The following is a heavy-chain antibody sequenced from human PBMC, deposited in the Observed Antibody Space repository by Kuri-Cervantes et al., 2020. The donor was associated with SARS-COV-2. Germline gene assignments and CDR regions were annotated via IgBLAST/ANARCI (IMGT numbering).Heavy chain of an antibody. CDR1: GFTFSSYG. V-gene: IGHV3-30*03. Sequence: GESLKISCAASGFTFSSYGMHWVRQAPGKGLEWVAVISYDGSNKYYADSVKGRFTISRDNSKNSLYLQMNSLRAEDTAVYYCASQYSSSWNYWGQGTLVTVSS. CDR2: ISYDGSNK. J-gene: IGHJ4*02. CDR3: ASQYSSSWNY. D-gene: IGHD6-13*01.